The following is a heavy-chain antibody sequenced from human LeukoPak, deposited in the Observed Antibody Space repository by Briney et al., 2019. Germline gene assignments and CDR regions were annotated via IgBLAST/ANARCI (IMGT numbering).Heavy chain of an antibody. CDR3: VKDGHYYGCFDY. J-gene: IGHJ4*02. CDR2: ISYDGSNK. Sequence: GGSLRLSCAASGFTFSSYGMHWVRQAPGKGLEWVAVISYDGSNKYYADSVKGRFTISRDNSKNTLYLQMNSLRAEDTAVYYCVKDGHYYGCFDYWGQGTLVTVSS. D-gene: IGHD3-10*01. CDR1: GFTFSSYG. V-gene: IGHV3-30*18.